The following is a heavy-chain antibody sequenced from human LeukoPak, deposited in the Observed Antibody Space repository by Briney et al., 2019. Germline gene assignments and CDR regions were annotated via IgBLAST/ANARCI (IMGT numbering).Heavy chain of an antibody. J-gene: IGHJ4*02. Sequence: GGTLRLSCAASGFTFSSYSMNWVRQTPGKGPEWVSSISSSSSYIYYADSVKGRFTISRDNAKNSLYLQMNSLRAEDTAVYYCARVDYYYGSEMKGWGQGTLVTVSS. CDR2: ISSSSSYI. D-gene: IGHD3-10*01. V-gene: IGHV3-21*01. CDR1: GFTFSSYS. CDR3: ARVDYYYGSEMKG.